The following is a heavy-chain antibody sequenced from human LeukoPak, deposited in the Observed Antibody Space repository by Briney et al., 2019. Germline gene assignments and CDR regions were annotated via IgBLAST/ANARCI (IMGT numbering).Heavy chain of an antibody. J-gene: IGHJ4*02. CDR3: ARASGREDIVAPDFDY. Sequence: PGRSLRLSCAASGFTFSSYGMHWVRQAPGKGLEWGAVIWYDGSNKYYADSVKGRFTISRDNSKNTLYLQMNSLRAEDTAGFYCARASGREDIVAPDFDYWGQGTLVTVSS. V-gene: IGHV3-33*01. CDR2: IWYDGSNK. CDR1: GFTFSSYG. D-gene: IGHD5-12*01.